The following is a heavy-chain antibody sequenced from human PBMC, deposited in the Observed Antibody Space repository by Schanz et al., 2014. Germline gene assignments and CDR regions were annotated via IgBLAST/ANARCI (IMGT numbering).Heavy chain of an antibody. J-gene: IGHJ4*02. CDR3: ARANRNCSGASCYRAFVF. CDR1: GYTFSNYG. CDR2: VSPYSGNT. D-gene: IGHD2-2*01. Sequence: QVQLVQSGSELKKPGASVKISCQASGYTFSNYGISWVRQAPGQGFEWMGRVSPYSGNTTYAQKLQGRVTMTTDTSTSTAYMELRSLRSDDTAVYYCARANRNCSGASCYRAFVFWGQGTLVTVSS. V-gene: IGHV1-18*01.